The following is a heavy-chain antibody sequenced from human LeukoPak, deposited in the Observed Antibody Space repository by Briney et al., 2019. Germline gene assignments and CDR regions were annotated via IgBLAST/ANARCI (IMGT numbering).Heavy chain of an antibody. D-gene: IGHD3-22*01. CDR1: GFTFSSYG. J-gene: IGHJ4*02. Sequence: GGSLRLSCAASGFTFSSYGMHWVRQAPGKRLEWVAVIWYDGSNKYYADSVKGRFTISRDNSKNTLYLQMNSLRAEDTAVYYCAKGTYYYDSSGYNRFDYWGQGTLVTVSS. V-gene: IGHV3-33*06. CDR3: AKGTYYYDSSGYNRFDY. CDR2: IWYDGSNK.